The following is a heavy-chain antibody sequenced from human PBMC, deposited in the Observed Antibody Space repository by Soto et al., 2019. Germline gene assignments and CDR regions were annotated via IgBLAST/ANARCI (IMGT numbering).Heavy chain of an antibody. CDR3: AKEWGRVWLLQDSFDC. CDR2: ISADGNRK. J-gene: IGHJ4*02. D-gene: IGHD3-22*01. V-gene: IGHV3-30*18. Sequence: QVQLVESGGGVVQPGTSLRLSCAASGFTMKNYAMHWVRQAPGKGLEWVAVISADGNRKEYGDSAKGRFTISRDYSKNTLYLQMTVQRAEEMVLYYCAKEWGRVWLLQDSFDCWGQATPVPFSS. CDR1: GFTMKNYA.